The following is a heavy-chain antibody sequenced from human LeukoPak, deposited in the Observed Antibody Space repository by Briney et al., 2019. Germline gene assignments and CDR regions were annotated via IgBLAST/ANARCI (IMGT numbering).Heavy chain of an antibody. D-gene: IGHD2-15*01. CDR2: INHSGST. J-gene: IGHJ4*02. CDR1: GGSFSGYY. V-gene: IGHV4-34*01. Sequence: PSKTLSLTCAVYGGSFSGYYWSWIRQPPGKGLEWIGEINHSGSTNYNPSLKSRVTISVDTSKNQFSLKLSSVTAADTAVYYCASTVLGYCSGGSCPYFDYWGQGTLVTVSS. CDR3: ASTVLGYCSGGSCPYFDY.